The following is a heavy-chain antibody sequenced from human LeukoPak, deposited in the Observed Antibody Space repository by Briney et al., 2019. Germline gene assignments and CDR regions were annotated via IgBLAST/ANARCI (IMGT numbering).Heavy chain of an antibody. V-gene: IGHV1-24*01. D-gene: IGHD2/OR15-2a*01. CDR3: ASRLTDTVTTFYYFEY. CDR1: GYTFSGLG. CDR2: FGAEDGDT. Sequence: ASVKVSCKVSGYTFSGLGMSWVRQAPGKGLEWMGGFGAEDGDTLYAEKFQGRVTMTEDTSADTAYMELSSLRSDDTAVYYCASRLTDTVTTFYYFEYWGQGTLVTVSS. J-gene: IGHJ4*02.